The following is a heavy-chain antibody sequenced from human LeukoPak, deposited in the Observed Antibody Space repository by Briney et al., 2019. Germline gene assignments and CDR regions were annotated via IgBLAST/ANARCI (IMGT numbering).Heavy chain of an antibody. J-gene: IGHJ4*02. CDR1: GFTFSSYW. CDR2: IKQDGSEK. V-gene: IGHV3-7*03. CDR3: AKHLGGNFFDRPFDY. Sequence: GGSLRLSCAASGFTFSSYWMSWVRQAPGKGLEWVANIKQDGSEKYYVDSVKGRFTISRDNSKNTLYLQMSSLRAEDTAVYYCAKHLGGNFFDRPFDYWGQGTLVTVSS. D-gene: IGHD3-22*01.